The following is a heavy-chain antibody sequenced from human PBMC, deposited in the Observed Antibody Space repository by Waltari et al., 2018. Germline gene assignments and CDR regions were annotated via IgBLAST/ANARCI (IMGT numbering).Heavy chain of an antibody. Sequence: EVQLVESGGGLVQPGRSLRLSCEGSGLTFVAYATHWVRQAPGKGLQGGSGIDWNTGSIGYADSAKGRFTISRDSAKNSLYLQMNSLRAEDTALYYCTKDGTPGGIEFWGQGTLVTVSS. J-gene: IGHJ4*02. CDR2: IDWNTGSI. CDR3: TKDGTPGGIEF. V-gene: IGHV3-9*01. CDR1: GLTFVAYA.